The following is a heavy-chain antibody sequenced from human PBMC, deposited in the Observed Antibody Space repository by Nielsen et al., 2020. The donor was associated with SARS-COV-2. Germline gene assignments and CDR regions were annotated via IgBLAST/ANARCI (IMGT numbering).Heavy chain of an antibody. D-gene: IGHD1-26*01. Sequence: GGSLRLSCAASGFTFSDYYMSWIRQAPGKGLEWVSYITSGSSYTNYADSVKGRSTISRDNAKNSLYLQMRSLRAEDTAVYYCARVLVGVASWNFDLWGRGTLVTVSS. CDR1: GFTFSDYY. CDR3: ARVLVGVASWNFDL. J-gene: IGHJ2*01. V-gene: IGHV3-11*05. CDR2: ITSGSSYT.